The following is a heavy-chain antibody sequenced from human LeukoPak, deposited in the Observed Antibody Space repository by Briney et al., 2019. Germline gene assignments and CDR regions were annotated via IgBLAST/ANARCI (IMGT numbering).Heavy chain of an antibody. D-gene: IGHD3-3*01. CDR2: ISSSSSYI. CDR1: GFTFSSYS. Sequence: PGGSLRLSCAASGFTFSSYSMNWVRQAPGKGLEWVSSISSSSSYIYYADSVKGRFTISRDNAKNSLYLQMNSLRAEDTAVYYCARHTNVLRFLEWFEKPYYFDYWGQGTLVTVSS. CDR3: ARHTNVLRFLEWFEKPYYFDY. V-gene: IGHV3-21*01. J-gene: IGHJ4*02.